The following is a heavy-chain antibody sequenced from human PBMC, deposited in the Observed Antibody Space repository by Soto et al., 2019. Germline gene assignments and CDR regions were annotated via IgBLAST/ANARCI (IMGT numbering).Heavy chain of an antibody. Sequence: SGGSLRLSCAASGFTFSGSAMHWVRQASGKGLEWVGRIRSKANSYATAYAASVKGRFTISRDDSKNTAYLQMNSLKTEDTAVYYCTRRVAARPGGYYYYGMDVWGQGTTVTVSS. V-gene: IGHV3-73*01. CDR2: IRSKANSYAT. CDR3: TRRVAARPGGYYYYGMDV. J-gene: IGHJ6*02. D-gene: IGHD6-6*01. CDR1: GFTFSGSA.